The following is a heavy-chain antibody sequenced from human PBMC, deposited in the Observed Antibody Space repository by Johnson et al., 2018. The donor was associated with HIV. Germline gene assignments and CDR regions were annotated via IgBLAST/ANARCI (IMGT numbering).Heavy chain of an antibody. J-gene: IGHJ3*02. V-gene: IGHV3-74*03. CDR2: INSDGSST. D-gene: IGHD3-3*02. Sequence: MLLVESGGGVVQPGRSLRLSCAASGFTFSTNWMHWVRQAPGKGLVWISRINSDGSSTSYADSVKGRFTISRDNAKNTLYLQMDSLGAEDTAGYFCARVPVLAEDVFNIWGQGTMVTVAS. CDR3: ARVPVLAEDVFNI. CDR1: GFTFSTNW.